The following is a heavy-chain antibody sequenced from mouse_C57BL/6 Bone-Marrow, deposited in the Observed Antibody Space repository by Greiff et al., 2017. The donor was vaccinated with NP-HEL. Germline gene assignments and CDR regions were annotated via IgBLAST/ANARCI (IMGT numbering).Heavy chain of an antibody. CDR1: GFTFSSYA. CDR2: ISSGGDYI. CDR3: TRGLTFYWYFDV. J-gene: IGHJ1*03. V-gene: IGHV5-9-1*02. D-gene: IGHD4-1*01. Sequence: EVHLVESGEGLVKPGGSLKLSCAASGFTFSSYAMSWVRQTPEKRLEWVAYISSGGDYIYYADTVKGRFTISRDNARNTLYLQMSSLKSEDTAMYYCTRGLTFYWYFDVWGTGTTVTVSS.